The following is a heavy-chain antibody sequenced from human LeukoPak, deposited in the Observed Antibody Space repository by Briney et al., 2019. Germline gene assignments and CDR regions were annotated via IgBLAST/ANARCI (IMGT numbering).Heavy chain of an antibody. CDR2: IYTSGST. V-gene: IGHV4-4*07. CDR3: ARVGTGYCSGGSCLYNWFDP. D-gene: IGHD2-15*01. CDR1: GGSISSYY. Sequence: SETLSLTCTVSGGSISSYYWSWIRQPAGKGLEWIGRIYTSGSTNYNPSLKSRVTMSVDTSKNQFSLKLSSVTAADTAVYYCARVGTGYCSGGSCLYNWFDPWGQGTLVTVSS. J-gene: IGHJ5*02.